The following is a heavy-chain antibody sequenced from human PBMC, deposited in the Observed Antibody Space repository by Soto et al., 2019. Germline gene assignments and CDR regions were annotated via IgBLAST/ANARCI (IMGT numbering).Heavy chain of an antibody. CDR2: INHSGST. J-gene: IGHJ6*02. CDR3: PRLNPDGTGD. D-gene: IGHD7-27*01. CDR1: GGSFSGYY. V-gene: IGHV4-34*01. Sequence: SETLSLTCAVYGGSFSGYYWSWIRQPPGKGLEWIGEINHSGSTNYNPSLKSRVTISVDTSKNQFSLKLSSVTAADTAVYYCPRLNPDGTGDWGQGTTVTVYS.